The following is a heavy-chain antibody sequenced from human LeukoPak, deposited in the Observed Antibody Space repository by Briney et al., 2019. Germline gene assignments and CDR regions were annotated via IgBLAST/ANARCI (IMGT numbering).Heavy chain of an antibody. CDR1: GGTFSSYA. D-gene: IGHD3-10*01. Sequence: GASVKVSCKASGGTFSSYAISWVRQAPGQGLEWMGGIIPIFGTANYAQKFQGRVTITADESTSTAYMELSSLRSEDTAVYYCATIGYYGSGSPVDWGQGTLVTVSS. V-gene: IGHV1-69*13. J-gene: IGHJ4*02. CDR3: ATIGYYGSGSPVD. CDR2: IIPIFGTA.